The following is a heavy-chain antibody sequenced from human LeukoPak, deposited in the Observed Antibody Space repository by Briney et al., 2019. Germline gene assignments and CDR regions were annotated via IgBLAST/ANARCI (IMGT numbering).Heavy chain of an antibody. V-gene: IGHV4-39*01. CDR3: ARRTVDFWSGYFDY. CDR2: IYYSGST. Sequence: PSETLSLTCTVSGGSISSSSYYWGWIRQPPGKGLEWIGSIYYSGSTYYNPSLKSRVTISVDTSKNQFSLKLSSVTAADTAVYYCARRTVDFWSGYFDYWGQGTLVTVSS. J-gene: IGHJ4*02. D-gene: IGHD3-3*01. CDR1: GGSISSSSYY.